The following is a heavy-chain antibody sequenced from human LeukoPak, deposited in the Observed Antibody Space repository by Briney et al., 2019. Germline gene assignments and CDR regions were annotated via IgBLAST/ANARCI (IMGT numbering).Heavy chain of an antibody. D-gene: IGHD1-26*01. V-gene: IGHV3-9*01. J-gene: IGHJ6*02. Sequence: GGSLRLSCAATGFTFKDYGMHWVRQPPGKGLEWVSSINWNGGGTDYADSVKGRFTISRDNAKNCLYLQLSSLRPEDTALNYCAKHMRATNTYSFFGLDVWGQGTTVTVSS. CDR3: AKHMRATNTYSFFGLDV. CDR1: GFTFKDYG. CDR2: INWNGGGT.